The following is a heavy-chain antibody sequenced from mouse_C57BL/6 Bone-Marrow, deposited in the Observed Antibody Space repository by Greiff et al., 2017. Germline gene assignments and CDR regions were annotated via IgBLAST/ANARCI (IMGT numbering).Heavy chain of an antibody. V-gene: IGHV1-55*01. CDR2: IYPTSGRT. CDR3: ARSGPMGRSFDY. CDR1: GYTFTSYW. D-gene: IGHD4-1*01. J-gene: IGHJ2*01. Sequence: VQLQQPGAELVKPGASVKMSCKASGYTFTSYWITWVKQRPGQGLEWIGDIYPTSGRTNYNEKFKSKAILTVDTASNTAYMQPSSLTSEDCAVFYLARSGPMGRSFDYWGQGTTLTVSS.